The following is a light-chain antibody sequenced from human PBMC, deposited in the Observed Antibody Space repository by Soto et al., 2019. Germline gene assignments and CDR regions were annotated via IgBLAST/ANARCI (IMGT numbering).Light chain of an antibody. V-gene: IGKV3-20*01. CDR3: QQYGSSPPAT. Sequence: EIVLTQSPGTLSLSPGERATLSCRASQSVSSSYLAWYQQKPGQAPRLLIYGASSRATGIPDRFSGSGSGTDFILTISRLEPEDFAVYYCQQYGSSPPATFGQGTKV. J-gene: IGKJ1*01. CDR2: GAS. CDR1: QSVSSSY.